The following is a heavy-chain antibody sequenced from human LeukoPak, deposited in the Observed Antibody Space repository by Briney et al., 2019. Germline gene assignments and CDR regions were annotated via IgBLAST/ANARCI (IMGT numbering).Heavy chain of an antibody. D-gene: IGHD3-16*02. CDR2: IYYSGST. CDR1: GGSISSGDYY. Sequence: SQTLSLTCTVSGGSISSGDYYWSWIRQPPGKGLEWIGDIYYSGSTYYNPSLKSRVTISVDTSKNQFSLKLSSVTAADTAVYYCARELPYYDYVWGSYRIIDYWGQGTLVTVSS. CDR3: ARELPYYDYVWGSYRIIDY. J-gene: IGHJ4*02. V-gene: IGHV4-30-4*08.